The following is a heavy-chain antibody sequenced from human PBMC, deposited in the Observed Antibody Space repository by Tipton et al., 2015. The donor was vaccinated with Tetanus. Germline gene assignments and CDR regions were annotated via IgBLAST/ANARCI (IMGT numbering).Heavy chain of an antibody. D-gene: IGHD1-26*01. CDR2: IAGNSIST. CDR3: AREKKEAATDY. J-gene: IGHJ4*02. Sequence: SLRLSCAASGFTFSSYPMAWVRQAPGKGLEWVSGIAGNSISTYYAESVRGRFTISRDNSRNTVFLQMNSLRVEDTAVYYCAREKKEAATDYWGQGTLVSVSS. CDR1: GFTFSSYP. V-gene: IGHV3-23*01.